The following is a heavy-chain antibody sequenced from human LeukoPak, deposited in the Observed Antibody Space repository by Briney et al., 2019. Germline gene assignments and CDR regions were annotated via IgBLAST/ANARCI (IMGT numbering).Heavy chain of an antibody. Sequence: GGSLRLSCAASGFTFSSYAMHWVRQAPGKGLEWVAVISYDGSNKYYADSVKGRFTISRDNSKNTLYLQMNSLRAEDTAVYYCAKDMYYDSSEGNYWGQGTLVTVSS. V-gene: IGHV3-30-3*01. CDR2: ISYDGSNK. D-gene: IGHD3-22*01. CDR3: AKDMYYDSSEGNY. J-gene: IGHJ4*02. CDR1: GFTFSSYA.